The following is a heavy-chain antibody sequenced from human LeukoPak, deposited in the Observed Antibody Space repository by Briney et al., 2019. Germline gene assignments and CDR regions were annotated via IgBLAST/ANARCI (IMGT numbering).Heavy chain of an antibody. V-gene: IGHV1-2*02. D-gene: IGHD6-13*01. CDR2: INPNSGST. J-gene: IGHJ4*02. CDR3: ARDRGIAAAGDY. CDR1: GYTFTGYY. Sequence: ASVKLSCKASGYTFTGYYMHWVRQAPGQGLEWMGWINPNSGSTNYAQKVQGRVTMTRDTSINTPYMELSRLRSDDTAVYYCARDRGIAAAGDYWGEGTLVTVSS.